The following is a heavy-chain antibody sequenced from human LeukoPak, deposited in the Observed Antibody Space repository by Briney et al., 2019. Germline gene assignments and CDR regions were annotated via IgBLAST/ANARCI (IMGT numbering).Heavy chain of an antibody. Sequence: PGGSLRLSCAASGFTFSSYGMHWVRQAPGKGLEWVAVIWYDGSNKYYADSVKGRFTISRDNSKNTLYLQMNSLRAEDTAVYYCARGVVGATSAFDIWGQGTMVTVPS. D-gene: IGHD1-26*01. CDR1: GFTFSSYG. CDR3: ARGVVGATSAFDI. CDR2: IWYDGSNK. J-gene: IGHJ3*02. V-gene: IGHV3-33*01.